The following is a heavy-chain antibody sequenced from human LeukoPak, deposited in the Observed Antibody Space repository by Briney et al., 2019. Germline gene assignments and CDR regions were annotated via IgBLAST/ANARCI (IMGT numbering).Heavy chain of an antibody. CDR1: GFTFSGRW. D-gene: IGHD5-24*01. J-gene: IGHJ4*02. Sequence: GGSLRLSCAASGFTFSGRWMGWVRQAPGKGLEYVANIKQDGSEKYYVDSVQGRFAISRDNADSSLYLQMNSLRAEDTAIYYCTRVGYIDEGIDYWGQGTLVTVSS. V-gene: IGHV3-7*04. CDR2: IKQDGSEK. CDR3: TRVGYIDEGIDY.